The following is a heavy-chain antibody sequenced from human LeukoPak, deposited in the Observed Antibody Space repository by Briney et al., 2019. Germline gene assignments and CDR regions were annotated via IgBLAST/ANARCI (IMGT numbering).Heavy chain of an antibody. CDR3: ARWARRYYGSGSYNRWFDP. V-gene: IGHV4-4*02. D-gene: IGHD3-10*01. Sequence: SETLSLTCTISGGSIISSDWWTWVRQPPGKGLEWIGEVYYSGSTNYNPSLKSRVTISVDTSKNQFSLKLSSVTAADTAVYYCARWARRYYGSGSYNRWFDPWGQGTLVTVSS. CDR2: VYYSGST. CDR1: GGSIISSDW. J-gene: IGHJ5*02.